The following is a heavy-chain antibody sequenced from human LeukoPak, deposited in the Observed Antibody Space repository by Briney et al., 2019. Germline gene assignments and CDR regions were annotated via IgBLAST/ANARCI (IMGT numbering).Heavy chain of an antibody. V-gene: IGHV1-69*05. CDR3: ARVHGGRELDAFDF. J-gene: IGHJ3*01. CDR1: GVTFSSYA. CDR2: IIPIFGTA. D-gene: IGHD1-7*01. Sequence: ASVKVSCKASGVTFSSYAISWVRQAPGHGLEWMGGIIPIFGTANYAQKFQGRVTITTDESTSTAYMELSSLRSDDTAVYYCARVHGGRELDAFDFWGQGTMLTVSS.